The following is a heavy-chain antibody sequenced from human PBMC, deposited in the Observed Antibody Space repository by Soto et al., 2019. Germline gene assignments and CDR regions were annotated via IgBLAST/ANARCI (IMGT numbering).Heavy chain of an antibody. CDR1: GFTFSSYN. V-gene: IGHV3-48*02. CDR2: ISSSSSTI. CDR3: ARDKRPATQNLDY. Sequence: EVQLVESGGGLVQPGKSLRLSCAASGFTFSSYNMHWVRQAPGKGLEWVSYISSSSSTIYYADSVKGRFTISRDNAKNSLNLQMNSLRDEDTAVYYCARDKRPATQNLDYWGQGTLVTVSS. J-gene: IGHJ4*02.